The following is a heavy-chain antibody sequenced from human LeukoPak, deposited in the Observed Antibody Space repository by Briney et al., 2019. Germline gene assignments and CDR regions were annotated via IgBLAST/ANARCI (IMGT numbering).Heavy chain of an antibody. J-gene: IGHJ4*02. CDR2: ISASGGST. D-gene: IGHD2-8*01. Sequence: GGSLRLSCAASGFTFTNYAMNWVRQAPGKGLEWVSGISASGGSTYYADSVNGRFTISRDISKNTLYLQMNSLRAEDTAVYYCAKDCSREAWVYYFDYWGQGTLVTVSS. CDR3: AKDCSREAWVYYFDY. V-gene: IGHV3-23*01. CDR1: GFTFTNYA.